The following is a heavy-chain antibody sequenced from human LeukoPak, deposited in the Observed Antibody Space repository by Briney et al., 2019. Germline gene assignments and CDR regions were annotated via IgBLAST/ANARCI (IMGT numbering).Heavy chain of an antibody. CDR3: ARGRGYNYGGYYYYYMDV. Sequence: GGSLRLSCAASGFTFSDYTMNWVRQAPGKALEWVSCISSSSTSIYYADSVKGRFTISRDNAKNSLYLQMNSLRAEDTALYYCARGRGYNYGGYYYYYMDVWGKGTTVTVSS. V-gene: IGHV3-21*04. D-gene: IGHD5-18*01. J-gene: IGHJ6*03. CDR1: GFTFSDYT. CDR2: ISSSSTSI.